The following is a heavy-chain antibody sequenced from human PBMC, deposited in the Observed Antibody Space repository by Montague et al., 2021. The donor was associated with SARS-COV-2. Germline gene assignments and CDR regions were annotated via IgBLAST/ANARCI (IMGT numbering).Heavy chain of an antibody. D-gene: IGHD3-22*01. J-gene: IGHJ4*02. CDR3: ARELGYDSSGYYAYFDY. CDR1: GGSISSDY. CDR2: IYYSGST. Sequence: SETLSLTCSVSGGSISSDYWSWIRQSPGKGLEWIGYIYYSGSTKYNPSLKSRVTISVDTPKNQFSLKLNSVTAADTAVYYCARELGYDSSGYYAYFDYWGQGTLVTVSS. V-gene: IGHV4-59*01.